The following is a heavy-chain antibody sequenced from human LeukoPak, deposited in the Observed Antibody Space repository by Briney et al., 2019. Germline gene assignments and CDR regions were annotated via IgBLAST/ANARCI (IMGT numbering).Heavy chain of an antibody. CDR2: IGDGCNT. CDR3: ARGSSSSSYSPFDY. D-gene: IGHD2-15*01. V-gene: IGHV3-23*01. Sequence: GGSLRLSCAGSGFTFSSYAMGWVRQAPGKGLELVSVIGDGCNTYYADSVKGRFTISRDKSKNTLSLQMNSVRVDDTAVYYCARGSSSSSYSPFDYWGQGTLVTVSS. J-gene: IGHJ4*02. CDR1: GFTFSSYA.